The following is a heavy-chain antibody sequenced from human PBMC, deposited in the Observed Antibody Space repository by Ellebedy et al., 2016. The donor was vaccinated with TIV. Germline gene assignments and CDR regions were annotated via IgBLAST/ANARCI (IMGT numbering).Heavy chain of an antibody. CDR2: INRDGTGE. CDR3: AKWRRDQSEFEY. Sequence: GGSLRLXXAASGFTFSSSWMAWVRQAPGKGLEWVANINRDGTGEEYVGSVKGRFTVSRDNAKNSVFLQMNSLRVEDTAVYYCAKWRRDQSEFEYWGQGTLVTVSS. CDR1: GFTFSSSW. V-gene: IGHV3-7*05. D-gene: IGHD1-26*01. J-gene: IGHJ4*02.